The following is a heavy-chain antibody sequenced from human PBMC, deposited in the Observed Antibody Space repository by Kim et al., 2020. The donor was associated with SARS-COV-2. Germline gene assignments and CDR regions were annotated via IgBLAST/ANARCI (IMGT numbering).Heavy chain of an antibody. CDR3: ARLKPGAGSGSYIAFDI. Sequence: HKGRVTISVDTSKNQFSLKLTSVTAADTAVYYCARLKPGAGSGSYIAFDIWGQGTMVTVSS. J-gene: IGHJ3*02. V-gene: IGHV4-59*01. D-gene: IGHD3-10*01.